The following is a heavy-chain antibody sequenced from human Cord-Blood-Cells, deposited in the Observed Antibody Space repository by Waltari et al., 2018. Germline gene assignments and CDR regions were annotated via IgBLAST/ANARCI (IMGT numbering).Heavy chain of an antibody. CDR1: GYSISSGYY. Sequence: QVQLQESGPGLVKPSETLSLTCAVSGYSISSGYYWGWIRQPPGKGLEWIGRIYHSGSTYYNPSLKSRVTISVDTSKNQFSLKLSSVTAADTAVYYCAREGERGWFDPWGQGTLVTVSS. J-gene: IGHJ5*02. CDR2: IYHSGST. V-gene: IGHV4-38-2*02. CDR3: AREGERGWFDP. D-gene: IGHD1-1*01.